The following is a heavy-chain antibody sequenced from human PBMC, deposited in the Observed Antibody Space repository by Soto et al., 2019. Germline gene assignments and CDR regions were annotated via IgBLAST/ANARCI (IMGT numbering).Heavy chain of an antibody. V-gene: IGHV4-39*01. CDR3: ARHRATSCRYLVTGY. CDR1: GGSISSGGHY. Sequence: SETLSLTCPVSGGSISSGGHYWGWIRQPPGKGLEWFGNIYYRGNNYNNPSLRSRVTISVDTYKNQFSLKETSLSVADTALYYCARHRATSCRYLVTGYWGQGIMVTVSS. D-gene: IGHD6-13*01. CDR2: IYYRGNN. J-gene: IGHJ4*02.